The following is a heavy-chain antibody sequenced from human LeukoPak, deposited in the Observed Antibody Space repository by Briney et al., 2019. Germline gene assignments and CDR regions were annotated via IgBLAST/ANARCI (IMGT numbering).Heavy chain of an antibody. Sequence: GGSLRLSCAASGFTFSSYAVSWVRQAPGKGLAWVSAISDSGGSTQYADSVKGRFTISRDNSKNTLYLQMNSLRVEDTAVYYCAKDRGVGYPIWFDYWGQGTLVTVSS. CDR1: GFTFSSYA. CDR2: ISDSGGST. D-gene: IGHD3-16*02. V-gene: IGHV3-23*01. CDR3: AKDRGVGYPIWFDY. J-gene: IGHJ4*02.